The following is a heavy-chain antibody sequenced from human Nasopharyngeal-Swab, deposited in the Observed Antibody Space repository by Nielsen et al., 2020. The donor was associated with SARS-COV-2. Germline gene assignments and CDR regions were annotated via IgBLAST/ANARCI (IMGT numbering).Heavy chain of an antibody. V-gene: IGHV3-53*01. D-gene: IGHD3-22*01. J-gene: IGHJ2*01. CDR3: ARETTMNDWYFDL. Sequence: GESLKISCAASGFTVSSNYMSWVRQVPGKGLEWVSVIYSGGSTYYADSVKGRFTISRDNSKNTLYLQMNSLRAEDTAVYYCARETTMNDWYFDLWGRGTLVTVSS. CDR2: IYSGGST. CDR1: GFTVSSNY.